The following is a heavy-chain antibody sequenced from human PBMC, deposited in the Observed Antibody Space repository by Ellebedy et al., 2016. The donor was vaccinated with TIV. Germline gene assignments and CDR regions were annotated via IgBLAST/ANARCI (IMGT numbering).Heavy chain of an antibody. CDR2: IRSRTNNYAT. V-gene: IGHV3-73*01. CDR1: GFTFSDSA. D-gene: IGHD2-15*01. Sequence: PGGSLRLSCAASGFTFSDSAIHWVSQAPGKGLEWVGRIRSRTNNYATAYAASVRGRFIISRDGSKDTAYLQINSLKAEETAVDYCTRPVVANQVYGMNVWGQGTTVTVSS. CDR3: TRPVVANQVYGMNV. J-gene: IGHJ6*02.